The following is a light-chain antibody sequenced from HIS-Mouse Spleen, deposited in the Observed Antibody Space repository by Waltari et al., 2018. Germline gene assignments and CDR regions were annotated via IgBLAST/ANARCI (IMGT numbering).Light chain of an antibody. Sequence: QSALTQPASVSGSPGQSITISCTGTSSDVGSYNLVSWYQQHPGKAPKVMIYEGTKRPCGVSNRFSGSKSGNTASLTICGLQAEDEADYYCCSYAGSSTWVFGGGTKLTVL. J-gene: IGLJ3*02. CDR2: EGT. V-gene: IGLV2-23*01. CDR1: SSDVGSYNL. CDR3: CSYAGSSTWV.